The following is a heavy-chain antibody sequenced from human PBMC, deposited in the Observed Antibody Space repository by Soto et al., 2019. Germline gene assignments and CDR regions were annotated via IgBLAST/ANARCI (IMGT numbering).Heavy chain of an antibody. V-gene: IGHV3-7*03. D-gene: IGHD2-8*02. CDR1: GFTFSSYW. CDR2: IKQDGSEK. Sequence: EVQLVESGGGLVQPGGSLRLSCAASGFTFSSYWMSWVRQAPGKGLEWVAYIKQDGSEKYYVDSVKGRFTISRDNAKNSLYLQMNSLRAVDTAVYYCSSHRYPGTAYFDYWGQGTLVTVSS. CDR3: SSHRYPGTAYFDY. J-gene: IGHJ4*02.